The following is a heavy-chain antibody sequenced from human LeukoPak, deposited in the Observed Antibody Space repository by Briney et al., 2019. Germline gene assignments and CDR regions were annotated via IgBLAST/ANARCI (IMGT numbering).Heavy chain of an antibody. CDR1: GDPISRNY. V-gene: IGHV4-59*01. CDR2: IYYRGNT. CDR3: AREDPDSAKVDY. D-gene: IGHD2-15*01. J-gene: IGHJ4*02. Sequence: SETLSLTCTVSGDPISRNYWAWIRQPPGKGLEWIGYIYYRGNTNYNPSLTSRVTIAVDTSKNQFSLKLKSVTAADSAMYYCAREDPDSAKVDYWGQGTLVAVSS.